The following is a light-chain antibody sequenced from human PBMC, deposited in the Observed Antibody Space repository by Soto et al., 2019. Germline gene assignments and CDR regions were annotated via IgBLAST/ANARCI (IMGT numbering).Light chain of an antibody. CDR2: AAS. Sequence: DIQMTQSPSSLSASVGDRVTITCRASQSISSYLNWYQQKPGKAPKLLIYAASSLQSGVPSRFSGRRSGTDFTLAISRLQPKDFATYYCQQSSSTSFTFGQGTRLEI. J-gene: IGKJ5*01. V-gene: IGKV1-39*01. CDR3: QQSSSTSFT. CDR1: QSISSY.